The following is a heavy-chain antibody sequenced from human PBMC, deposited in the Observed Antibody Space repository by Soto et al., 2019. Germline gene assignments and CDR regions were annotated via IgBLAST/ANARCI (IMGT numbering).Heavy chain of an antibody. J-gene: IGHJ4*02. D-gene: IGHD2-15*01. CDR1: GFTFSSYA. CDR3: ASRDGYSYYFDY. Sequence: QVQLVESGGGVVQPGRSLRLSCAASGFTFSSYAMHWVRQAPGKGLEGVAVISYDGSNKYYADSVKGRFTISRDNSKNTLYLQMNSLRAEDTAVYYCASRDGYSYYFDYWGQGTLVTVSS. CDR2: ISYDGSNK. V-gene: IGHV3-30-3*01.